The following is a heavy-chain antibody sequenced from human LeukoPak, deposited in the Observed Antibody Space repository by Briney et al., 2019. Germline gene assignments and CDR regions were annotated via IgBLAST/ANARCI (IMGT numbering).Heavy chain of an antibody. CDR1: GLTLSSYA. Sequence: GGSLRLSCAASGLTLSSYAMNWVRQGPGTGLEWVSYISGSSSTIYYADSVKGRFTISRDNAKNSLYLQMNSLRAEDTAVYYCARVLQTIGGVSFDYWGQGTLVTVSS. D-gene: IGHD3-3*01. CDR3: ARVLQTIGGVSFDY. V-gene: IGHV3-48*01. CDR2: ISGSSSTI. J-gene: IGHJ4*02.